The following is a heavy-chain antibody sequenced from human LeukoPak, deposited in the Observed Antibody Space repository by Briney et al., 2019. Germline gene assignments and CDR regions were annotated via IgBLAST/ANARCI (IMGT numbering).Heavy chain of an antibody. V-gene: IGHV1-3*01. CDR1: GYTFTSYA. J-gene: IGHJ3*02. Sequence: ASVKVSCKASGYTFTSYAMHWVRQAPGQRLEWMGWINAGNGNTKYSQKFQGRVTITRNTSISTAYMELSSLRSEDTAVYYCARALYDSSGGDAFDIWGQGTMVTVSS. CDR3: ARALYDSSGGDAFDI. CDR2: INAGNGNT. D-gene: IGHD3-22*01.